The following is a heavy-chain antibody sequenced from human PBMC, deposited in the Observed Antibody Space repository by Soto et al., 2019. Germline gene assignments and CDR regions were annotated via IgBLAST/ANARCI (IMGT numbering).Heavy chain of an antibody. V-gene: IGHV1-18*04. Sequence: ASVKVSCKASGYTFPNFGISWVRQAPGQGLEWLGWISTDNGDTKYAQKIQARVTLTTDTATTTVYMELTSLRPDDTAVYYCTRDAKYHDILTGYNNWFDPWGQG. J-gene: IGHJ5*02. D-gene: IGHD3-9*01. CDR2: ISTDNGDT. CDR1: GYTFPNFG. CDR3: TRDAKYHDILTGYNNWFDP.